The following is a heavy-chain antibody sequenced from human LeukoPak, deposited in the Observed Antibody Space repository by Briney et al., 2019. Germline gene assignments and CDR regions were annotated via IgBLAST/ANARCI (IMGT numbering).Heavy chain of an antibody. CDR3: AREIYGHTSVRGY. D-gene: IGHD3-10*01. CDR1: GDSITSSYY. CDR2: IFHSGNT. J-gene: IGHJ4*02. V-gene: IGHV4-38-2*02. Sequence: SETLSLTCTVSGDSITSSYYWGWVRQPPGKGLEWIGSIFHSGNTYYNPSLESRVTMSIDTSKNQFPLKLSPVTAADTAVYFCAREIYGHTSVRGYWGQGILVTVSS.